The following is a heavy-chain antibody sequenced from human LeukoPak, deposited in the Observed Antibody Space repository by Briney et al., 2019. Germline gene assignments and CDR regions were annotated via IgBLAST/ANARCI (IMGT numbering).Heavy chain of an antibody. CDR2: INSRSSSI. CDR1: GFTFSGYS. J-gene: IGHJ3*02. Sequence: PGGSLRLSCAPSGFTFSGYSMNWVRQAPGKGLEWVAYINSRSSSISYADSVKGRFTISRDNAKNSLYLQMNRLRDEDTAVYHCAGEGYYGAFDIWGQGTMVTVSS. D-gene: IGHD3-10*01. CDR3: AGEGYYGAFDI. V-gene: IGHV3-48*02.